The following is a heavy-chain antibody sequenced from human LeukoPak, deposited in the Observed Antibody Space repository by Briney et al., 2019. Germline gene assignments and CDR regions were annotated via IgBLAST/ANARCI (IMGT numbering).Heavy chain of an antibody. V-gene: IGHV3-7*03. CDR2: MKQDGSEK. J-gene: IGHJ4*02. D-gene: IGHD3-22*01. Sequence: AGGSLRLSCVVSGFTFSSYRMSWVRQAPGQGLEWVANMKQDGSEKYYVDSVKGRFTISRDNAKNSLYLQMNSLRVEDTAVYYCARAPYYSHVEFYFDYWGQGALVTVSS. CDR1: GFTFSSYR. CDR3: ARAPYYSHVEFYFDY.